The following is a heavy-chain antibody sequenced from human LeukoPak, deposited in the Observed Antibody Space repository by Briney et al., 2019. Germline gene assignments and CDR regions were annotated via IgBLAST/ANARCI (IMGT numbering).Heavy chain of an antibody. J-gene: IGHJ4*02. D-gene: IGHD6-19*01. CDR2: ISSSSSYI. CDR3: ARDGRRPRIAVSGSDY. CDR1: GFTFSSYS. Sequence: GGSLRLSCAASGFTFSSYSMNWVRQAPGKGLEWVSSISSSSSYIYYADSVKGRFTISRDNAKNSLYLQMNSLRPEDTAVYYCARDGRRPRIAVSGSDYWGQGTLVTVSS. V-gene: IGHV3-21*01.